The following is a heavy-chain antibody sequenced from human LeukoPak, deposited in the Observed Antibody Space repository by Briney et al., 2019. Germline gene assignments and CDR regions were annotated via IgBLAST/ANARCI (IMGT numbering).Heavy chain of an antibody. Sequence: SETLPLTCTVSGDSISSSYWSWIRQPPGKRLEWVGYVHYTGKTNYNPSLNNRATISVDMSKNQFSLTLTSVTLADTAVYYCARGYYDRSGSSNPFDSWGQGTLVTVSA. CDR2: VHYTGKT. CDR3: ARGYYDRSGSSNPFDS. V-gene: IGHV4-59*01. D-gene: IGHD3-22*01. CDR1: GDSISSSY. J-gene: IGHJ4*02.